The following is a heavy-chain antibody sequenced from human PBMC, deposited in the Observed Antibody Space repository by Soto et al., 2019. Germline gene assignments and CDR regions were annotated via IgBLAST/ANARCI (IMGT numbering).Heavy chain of an antibody. CDR2: ISGSGVST. Sequence: GGSLRLSCAASGFTFSSYAMSWVRQAPGKGLEWGSAISGSGVSTYYADSVKGRFTVSRDNSKNTLYLQMNSLRAEDTAVYYCAKAPGGAYYYGMDVWGQGTTVTVSS. V-gene: IGHV3-23*01. J-gene: IGHJ6*02. D-gene: IGHD3-10*01. CDR3: AKAPGGAYYYGMDV. CDR1: GFTFSSYA.